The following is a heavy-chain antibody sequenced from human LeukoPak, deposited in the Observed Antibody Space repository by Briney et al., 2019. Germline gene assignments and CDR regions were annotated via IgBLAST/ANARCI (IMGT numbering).Heavy chain of an antibody. Sequence: GASVKVSCKASGYTFTSYYMHWVRQAPGQGLEWMGIIDPSGGSTSYTQKFQGRVTMTRDMSTSTVYMELSSLRSEDTAVYYCARVGVVEAGTLGYWGQGTLVTVSS. J-gene: IGHJ4*02. D-gene: IGHD3-22*01. CDR3: ARVGVVEAGTLGY. CDR1: GYTFTSYY. V-gene: IGHV1-46*01. CDR2: IDPSGGST.